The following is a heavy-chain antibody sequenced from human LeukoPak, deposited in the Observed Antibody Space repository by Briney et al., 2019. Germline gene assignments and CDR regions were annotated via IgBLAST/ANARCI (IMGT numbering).Heavy chain of an antibody. V-gene: IGHV1-2*02. CDR3: ARSRGSGSYYLNY. CDR1: GYTFTGYY. D-gene: IGHD1-26*01. Sequence: ASVKVSCKASGYTFTGYYMHWVRQAPGQGLEWMGWINPNSGGTNYAQKFQGRVTMTRDTSISTAYMELSRLRSDDTAVYYCARSRGSGSYYLNYWGQGTLVTVSS. CDR2: INPNSGGT. J-gene: IGHJ4*02.